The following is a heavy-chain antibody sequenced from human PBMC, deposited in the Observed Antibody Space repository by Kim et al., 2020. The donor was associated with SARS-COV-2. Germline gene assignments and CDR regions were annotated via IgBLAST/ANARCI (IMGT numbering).Heavy chain of an antibody. Sequence: GGSLRLSCAASVFIFKTYAMSWVRQAPGKGLEWVSGISGNGGSTYYADSVKGRFTISRDNSKNTLYLQVSSLRAEDTAVYYCAKKNPITTTENYWGQGTL. V-gene: IGHV3-23*01. CDR1: VFIFKTYA. CDR2: ISGNGGST. CDR3: AKKNPITTTENY. J-gene: IGHJ4*02. D-gene: IGHD1-20*01.